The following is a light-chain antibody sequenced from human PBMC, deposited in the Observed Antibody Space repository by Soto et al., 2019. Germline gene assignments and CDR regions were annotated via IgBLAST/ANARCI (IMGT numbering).Light chain of an antibody. CDR2: EVT. CDR3: SSYAGSYTWV. Sequence: QSALTQPPSASGSPGQSVTISCTGTSSDVGGYNFVSWYQQQSGKTPKLIIYEVTKRPSGVPDRFSGSKSGNTASLTVSGLQAEDEADYYCSSYAGSYTWVFGGGTKLTVL. V-gene: IGLV2-8*01. CDR1: SSDVGGYNF. J-gene: IGLJ3*02.